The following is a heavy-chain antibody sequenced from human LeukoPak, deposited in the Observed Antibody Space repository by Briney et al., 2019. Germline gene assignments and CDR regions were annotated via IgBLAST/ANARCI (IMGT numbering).Heavy chain of an antibody. V-gene: IGHV1-18*01. D-gene: IGHD6-6*01. CDR3: ARSKYSSSSRFDY. CDR1: GYTFTSYG. CDR2: ISAYNGNT. J-gene: IGHJ4*02. Sequence: VASVKVSCKASGYTFTSYGISCVRHGPGEGLEWMGWISAYNGNTNYAQKLQGRVTMTTDTSTSTAYMELRSLRSDDTAVYYCARSKYSSSSRFDYWGQGTLVTVPS.